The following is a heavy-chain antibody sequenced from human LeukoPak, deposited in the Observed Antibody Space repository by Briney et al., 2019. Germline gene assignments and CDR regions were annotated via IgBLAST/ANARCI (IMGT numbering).Heavy chain of an antibody. V-gene: IGHV3-43*02. CDR2: ISGDGGST. CDR3: AKVEGGYCSGGSCFGAFVI. Sequence: GGSLRLSCAASGFTFDDYAMHWVRQAPGKGLEWVSLISGDGGSTYYADSVKGRFTISRDNSKDSLYLQMNSLRTEDTALYYCAKVEGGYCSGGSCFGAFVIWGQGTMVTVSS. J-gene: IGHJ3*02. CDR1: GFTFDDYA. D-gene: IGHD2-15*01.